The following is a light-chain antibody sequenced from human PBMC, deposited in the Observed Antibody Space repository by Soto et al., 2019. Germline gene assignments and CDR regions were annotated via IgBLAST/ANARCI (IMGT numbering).Light chain of an antibody. J-gene: IGKJ5*01. V-gene: IGKV3-15*01. CDR1: QNVDSN. CDR2: GAS. CDR3: QQYNNWPPIT. Sequence: ELVLTQSPGTLSLSPGERATLSCRASQNVDSNYLAWYQQKPGQAPRIIIFGASTRATGIPARFSGSGSGTEFTLTISSLQSEDFAVYYCQQYNNWPPITFGQGTRLE.